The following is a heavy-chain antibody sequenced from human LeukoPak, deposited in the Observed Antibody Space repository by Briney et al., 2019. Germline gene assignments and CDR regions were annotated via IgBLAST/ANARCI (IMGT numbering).Heavy chain of an antibody. CDR2: ISSSGSTI. CDR3: ARVSYSSGWYAVDY. Sequence: GGSLRLSCAASGFTFSDYYMSWIRQAPGKGLEWVSYISSSGSTIYYADSVRGRFTISRDNAKNSLSLQMNSLRAEDTAVYYCARVSYSSGWYAVDYWGQGTLVTVSP. J-gene: IGHJ4*02. V-gene: IGHV3-11*01. CDR1: GFTFSDYY. D-gene: IGHD6-19*01.